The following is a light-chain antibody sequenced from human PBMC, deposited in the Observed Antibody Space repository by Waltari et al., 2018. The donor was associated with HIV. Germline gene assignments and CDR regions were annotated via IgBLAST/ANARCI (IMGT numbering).Light chain of an antibody. V-gene: IGLV3-19*01. CDR2: GKN. CDR1: SLRSYY. Sequence: SSELTQDPAVSVALGQTVRITCQGDSLRSYYASCYQQKPGQAPVLVIYGKNNRPSGIPDRLSGSISGNTASLTITGAQAEDEADYYCNSRDSSGKKAVFGGGTQLTVL. J-gene: IGLJ7*01. CDR3: NSRDSSGKKAV.